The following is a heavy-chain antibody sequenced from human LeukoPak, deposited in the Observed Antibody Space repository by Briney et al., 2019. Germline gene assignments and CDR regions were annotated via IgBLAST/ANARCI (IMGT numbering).Heavy chain of an antibody. Sequence: PGGSLRLSCEASGFAFSSQDMGWVRQAPGKGLEWVSAISDSGDRTYYVHSVKGRFTISRDNSKNTLYLQMNSLRADDTAVYYCAKDARRSSGWYFFDHWGQGTLVTVSS. CDR2: ISDSGDRT. D-gene: IGHD6-19*01. V-gene: IGHV3-23*01. J-gene: IGHJ4*02. CDR3: AKDARRSSGWYFFDH. CDR1: GFAFSSQD.